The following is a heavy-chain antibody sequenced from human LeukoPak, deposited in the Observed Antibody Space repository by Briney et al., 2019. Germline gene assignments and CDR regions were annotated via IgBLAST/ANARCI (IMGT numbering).Heavy chain of an antibody. Sequence: GGSLRLSCAASGCTFSSYAMHWVRQAPGKGLEWVAVISYDGSNKYYADSVKGRFTISRDNSKNTLYLQMNSLRSEDTAVYYCARVLNWRFDYWGQGTLVTVSS. D-gene: IGHD1-20*01. CDR2: ISYDGSNK. J-gene: IGHJ4*02. CDR3: ARVLNWRFDY. CDR1: GCTFSSYA. V-gene: IGHV3-30-3*01.